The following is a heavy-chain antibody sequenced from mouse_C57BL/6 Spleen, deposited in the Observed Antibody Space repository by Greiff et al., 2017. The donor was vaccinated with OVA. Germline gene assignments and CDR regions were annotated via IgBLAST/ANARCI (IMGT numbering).Heavy chain of an antibody. J-gene: IGHJ4*01. Sequence: QVQLKESGPGILQPSQTLSLTCSFSGFSLSTFGMGVGWIRQPSGKGLEWLVHIWWDDDKYYNPALKSRLTISNDTSKNQVFLKIANVDTADTATYYCARMYGNPSAMDYWGQGTSVTVSS. CDR2: IWWDDDK. CDR1: GFSLSTFGMG. V-gene: IGHV8-8*01. CDR3: ARMYGNPSAMDY. D-gene: IGHD2-10*02.